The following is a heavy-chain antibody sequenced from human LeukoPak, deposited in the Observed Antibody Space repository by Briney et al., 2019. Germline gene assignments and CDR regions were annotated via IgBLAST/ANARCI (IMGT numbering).Heavy chain of an antibody. CDR1: GFTFTSSA. CDR3: ARAWWLRAAFDI. D-gene: IGHD5-12*01. CDR2: INPSGGST. J-gene: IGHJ3*02. V-gene: IGHV1-46*01. Sequence: ASLKVSCKASGFTFTSSAVQWVRQARGQRLKWMGIINPSGGSTSYAQKFQGRVTMTRDTSTSTVHMELSSLRSEDTAVYYCARAWWLRAAFDIWGQGTMVTVSS.